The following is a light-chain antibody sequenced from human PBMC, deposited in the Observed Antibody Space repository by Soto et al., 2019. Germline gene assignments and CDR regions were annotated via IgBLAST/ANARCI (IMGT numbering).Light chain of an antibody. V-gene: IGKV3-20*01. CDR2: GAS. CDR1: QSVSSSY. J-gene: IGKJ4*01. Sequence: EIVFTQSPGTLSLYPGERAALSCRASQSVSSSYLAWYQQKPGQGPRLLIYGASNRATGIPDRFSGSGSGTDFTLTISRLEPEDFAVYYCQLQDHSSLSVGGGIKV. CDR3: QLQDHSSLS.